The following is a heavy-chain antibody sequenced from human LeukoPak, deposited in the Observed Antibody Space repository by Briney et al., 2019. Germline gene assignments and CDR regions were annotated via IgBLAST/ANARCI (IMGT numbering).Heavy chain of an antibody. D-gene: IGHD3/OR15-3a*01. CDR1: GFTFSDYW. CDR2: VNSDGNSS. CDR3: ARALGTGDFDS. Sequence: GGSLRLSCAASGFTFSDYWMYWVRQAPGKGLVWVSRVNSDGNSSSYADSVKGRFTISRDNAKNTLYLQMNSLRTEDTAVYYRARALGTGDFDSWGQGTLVTVSS. J-gene: IGHJ4*02. V-gene: IGHV3-74*01.